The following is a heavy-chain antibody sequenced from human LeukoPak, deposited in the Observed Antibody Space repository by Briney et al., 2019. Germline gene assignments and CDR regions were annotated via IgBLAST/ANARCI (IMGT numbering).Heavy chain of an antibody. Sequence: ESLKISCQGSGYSFTSYWIGWVRQIPGKGLEWMGIIYPGNSDNRYTPSCRGPVSIAADKSISSPYLQCRSVEASDTAMYDCARRGIAAESFDYWGQGTLVTVSS. J-gene: IGHJ4*02. D-gene: IGHD6-6*01. V-gene: IGHV5-51*01. CDR2: IYPGNSDN. CDR1: GYSFTSYW. CDR3: ARRGIAAESFDY.